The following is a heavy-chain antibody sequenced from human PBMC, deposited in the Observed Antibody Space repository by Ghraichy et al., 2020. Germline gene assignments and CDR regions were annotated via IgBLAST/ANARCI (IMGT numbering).Heavy chain of an antibody. CDR2: ISSSSSTI. D-gene: IGHD2-2*01. V-gene: IGHV3-48*02. CDR3: ARDKVVVVPAAMPRDRTTNYYYYGMDV. J-gene: IGHJ6*02. CDR1: GFTFSSYS. Sequence: GGSLRLSCAASGFTFSSYSMNWVRQAPGKGLEWVSYISSSSSTIYYADSVKGRFTISRDNAKNSLYLQMNSLRDEDTAVYYCARDKVVVVPAAMPRDRTTNYYYYGMDVWGQGTTVTVSS.